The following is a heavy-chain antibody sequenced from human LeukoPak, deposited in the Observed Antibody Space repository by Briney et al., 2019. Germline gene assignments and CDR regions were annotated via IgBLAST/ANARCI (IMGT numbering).Heavy chain of an antibody. CDR2: FYSGGST. J-gene: IGHJ4*02. CDR3: ARVYSGYDLPGSLANYYFDY. V-gene: IGHV4-4*07. Sequence: PSETLSLTCTVSGGSISSYYWSWIRQPAGKGLEWIGRFYSGGSTDYNPSLKSRVTMPVDTSKNQFSLKLSSVTAADTAVYYCARVYSGYDLPGSLANYYFDYWGQGTLATVSS. CDR1: GGSISSYY. D-gene: IGHD5-12*01.